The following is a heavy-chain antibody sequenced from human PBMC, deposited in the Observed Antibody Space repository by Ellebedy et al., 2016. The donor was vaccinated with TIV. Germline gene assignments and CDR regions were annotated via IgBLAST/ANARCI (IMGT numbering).Heavy chain of an antibody. CDR3: ARYPNVHGWRYFDY. V-gene: IGHV3-74*01. CDR1: GFTFSSYA. CDR2: INSDGSST. Sequence: GGSLRLSXAASGFTFSSYAMSWVRQAPGKGLVWVSRINSDGSSTSYADSVKGRFTISRDNAKNTLYLQMNSLRAEDTAVYYCARYPNVHGWRYFDYWGQGTLVTVSS. J-gene: IGHJ4*02. D-gene: IGHD6-19*01.